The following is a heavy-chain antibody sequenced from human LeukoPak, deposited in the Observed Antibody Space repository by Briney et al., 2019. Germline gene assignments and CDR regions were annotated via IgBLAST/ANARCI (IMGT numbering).Heavy chain of an antibody. CDR1: GYTLTELS. V-gene: IGHV1-24*01. Sequence: ASVKVSCKVSGYTLTELSMHWVRQAPGKGLEWMGGFDPEDGETIXAXXFQGRVTMTEDTSTDTAYMELSSLRSEDTAVYYCATVFARDWFDPWGQGTLVTVSS. CDR2: FDPEDGET. CDR3: ATVFARDWFDP. J-gene: IGHJ5*02.